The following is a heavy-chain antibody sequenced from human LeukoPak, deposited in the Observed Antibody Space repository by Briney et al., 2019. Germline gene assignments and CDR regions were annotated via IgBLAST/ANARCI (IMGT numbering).Heavy chain of an antibody. CDR1: GGSISSYY. Sequence: PSETLSLTCTVSGGSISSYYWSWIRQPAGKGLEWIGRIYTSGSTNYNPSLKSRVTMSVDTSKNQFSLKLSSVTAADTAVYYCARGPRSFSDQRITMVRGPMAGWGQGALVTVSS. CDR2: IYTSGST. V-gene: IGHV4-4*07. D-gene: IGHD3-10*01. CDR3: ARGPRSFSDQRITMVRGPMAG. J-gene: IGHJ4*02.